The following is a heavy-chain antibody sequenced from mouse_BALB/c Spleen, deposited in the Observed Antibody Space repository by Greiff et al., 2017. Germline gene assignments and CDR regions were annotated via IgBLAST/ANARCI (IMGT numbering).Heavy chain of an antibody. V-gene: IGHV5-6-2*01. D-gene: IGHD2-1*01. CDR2: INSNGGST. Sequence: EVKVEESGGGLVKLGGSLKLSCAASGFTFSSYYMSWVRQTPEKRLELVAAINSNGGSTYYPDTVKGRFTISRDNAKNTLYLQMSSLKSEDTALYYCARQGGNYYYAMDYWGQGTSVTVSS. CDR3: ARQGGNYYYAMDY. CDR1: GFTFSSYY. J-gene: IGHJ4*01.